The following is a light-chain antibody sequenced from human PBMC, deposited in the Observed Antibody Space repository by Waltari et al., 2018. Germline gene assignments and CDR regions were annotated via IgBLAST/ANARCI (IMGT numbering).Light chain of an antibody. J-gene: IGLJ2*01. CDR3: XAWDDSLSGLDVV. V-gene: IGLV1-47*01. CDR2: RNN. CDR1: SSNIGSNY. Sequence: SVLTQPXXASGTPGQXVTISCSGXSSNIGSNYVYWYQQLPGTAPKLLIYRNNQRPSGVPDRFSGSXSGTSASLAISGLRSXDEADYXXXAWDDSLSGLDVVFGGXTXLTVL.